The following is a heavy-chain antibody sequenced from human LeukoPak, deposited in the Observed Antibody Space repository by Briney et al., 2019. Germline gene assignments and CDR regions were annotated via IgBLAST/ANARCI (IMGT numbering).Heavy chain of an antibody. Sequence: PSETLSLTCTVSGGSISSYYWSWIRQPAGKGLELIGRIYTSGSTNYNPSLKSRVTMSVDTSKNQFSLKLSSVTAADTAVYYCARVDIVVVPAAKDYYYYYMDVWGKGTTVTVSS. CDR3: ARVDIVVVPAAKDYYYYYMDV. CDR1: GGSISSYY. CDR2: IYTSGST. V-gene: IGHV4-4*07. D-gene: IGHD2-2*01. J-gene: IGHJ6*03.